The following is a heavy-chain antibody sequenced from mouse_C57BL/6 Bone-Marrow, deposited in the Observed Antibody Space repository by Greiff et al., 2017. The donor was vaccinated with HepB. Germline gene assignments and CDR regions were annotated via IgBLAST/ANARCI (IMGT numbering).Heavy chain of an antibody. CDR3: ARPLITTVVSQGFAY. CDR1: GFTFSDYG. CDR2: ISSGSSTI. J-gene: IGHJ3*01. D-gene: IGHD1-1*01. Sequence: EVKVVESGGGLVKPGGSLKLSCAASGFTFSDYGMHWVRQAPEKGLEWVAYISSGSSTIYYADTVKGRFTISRDNAKNTLFLQMTSLRSEDTAMYYCARPLITTVVSQGFAYWGQGTLVTVSA. V-gene: IGHV5-17*01.